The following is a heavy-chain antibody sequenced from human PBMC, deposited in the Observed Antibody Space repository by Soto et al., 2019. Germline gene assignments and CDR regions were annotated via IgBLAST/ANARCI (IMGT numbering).Heavy chain of an antibody. V-gene: IGHV4-59*01. CDR1: GGSISGYY. Sequence: SETLSLTCTVSGGSISGYYWSWIRQPPGKGLEWIGYIYYSGSTDYNPSLKTRVTISVDTSKNQFSLKLSSVTAADTAVYYCARGRYYDILTEYYYYYYMDVWGKGTTVTVSS. CDR3: ARGRYYDILTEYYYYYYMDV. CDR2: IYYSGST. J-gene: IGHJ6*03. D-gene: IGHD3-9*01.